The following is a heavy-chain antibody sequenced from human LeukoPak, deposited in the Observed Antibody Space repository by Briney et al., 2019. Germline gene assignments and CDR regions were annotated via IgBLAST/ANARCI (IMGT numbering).Heavy chain of an antibody. V-gene: IGHV3-7*01. CDR2: IKQDGSEK. CDR3: ASTQSFDY. J-gene: IGHJ4*02. CDR1: GVSFSNYI. Sequence: GGSLRLSCAASGVSFSNYIMNWVRQAPGKGLEWVANIKQDGSEKNYVDSVKGRFTISRDNAKNSLYLQMNSLRAEDTAVYYCASTQSFDYWGQGTLVTISS.